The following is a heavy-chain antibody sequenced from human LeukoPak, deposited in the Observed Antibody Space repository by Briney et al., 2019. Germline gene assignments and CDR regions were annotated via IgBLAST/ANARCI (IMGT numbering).Heavy chain of an antibody. CDR3: AKDYGYSSSWYDY. J-gene: IGHJ4*02. CDR1: GFTFDDYG. V-gene: IGHV3-9*01. CDR2: ISWNSASV. Sequence: PGRSLRLSCEASGFTFDDYGMHWVRQAPGKGLEWVSTISWNSASVGYVDSVKGRFTISRDNAKKTLYLQMNSLRPEDTALYYCAKDYGYSSSWYDYWGQGTLVIVSS. D-gene: IGHD6-13*01.